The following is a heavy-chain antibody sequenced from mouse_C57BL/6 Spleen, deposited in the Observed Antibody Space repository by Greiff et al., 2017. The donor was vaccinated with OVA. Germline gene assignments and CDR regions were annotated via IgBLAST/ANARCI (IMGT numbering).Heavy chain of an antibody. CDR2: INPYNGGT. V-gene: IGHV1-19*01. CDR3: ARSDYGSRTRYFDV. D-gene: IGHD1-1*01. Sequence: EVKLQQSGPVLVKPGASVKMSCKASGYTFTDYYMNWVKQSHGKSLEWIGVINPYNGGTSYNQKFKGKATLTVDKSSSTAYMELNSLTSEDSAVYYCARSDYGSRTRYFDVWGTGTTVTVSS. J-gene: IGHJ1*03. CDR1: GYTFTDYY.